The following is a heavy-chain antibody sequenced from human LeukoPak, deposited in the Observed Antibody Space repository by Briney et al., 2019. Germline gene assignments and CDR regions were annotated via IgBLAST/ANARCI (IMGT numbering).Heavy chain of an antibody. CDR1: GFTFSSYS. D-gene: IGHD6-13*01. CDR3: AREAEQQLVRSWFDP. J-gene: IGHJ5*02. Sequence: GGSLRLSCAASGFTFSSYSMNWVRQAPGKGLEWVSSISSSSSDIYYADSVKGRFTISRDNAKNSLYLQTNSLRAEDTAVYYCAREAEQQLVRSWFDPWGQGTLVTVSS. CDR2: ISSSSSDI. V-gene: IGHV3-21*01.